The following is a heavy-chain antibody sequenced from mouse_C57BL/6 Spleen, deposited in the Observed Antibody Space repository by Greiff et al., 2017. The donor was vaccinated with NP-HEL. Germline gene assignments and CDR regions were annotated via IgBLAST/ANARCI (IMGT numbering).Heavy chain of an antibody. J-gene: IGHJ2*01. V-gene: IGHV5-6*01. CDR2: ISSGGSYT. CDR3: ARLEDYYGPHYFDY. D-gene: IGHD1-1*01. CDR1: GFTFSSYG. Sequence: EVQLVESGGDLVKPGGSLKLSCAASGFTFSSYGMSWVRQTPDKRLEWVATISSGGSYTYYPDSVKGRFTISRDNAKNTLYLQMSSLKSEDTAMYYCARLEDYYGPHYFDYWGQGTTLTVSS.